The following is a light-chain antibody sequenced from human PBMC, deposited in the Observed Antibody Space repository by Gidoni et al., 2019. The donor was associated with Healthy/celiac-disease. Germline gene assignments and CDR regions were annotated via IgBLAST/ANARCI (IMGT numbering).Light chain of an antibody. CDR1: SSNIGSNY. J-gene: IGLJ3*02. Sequence: QSLLTQPPSASGPPGQRVTISCSGRSSNIGSNYVYWYQQLPETAPKLLIYRNTQRPSGVPDRFSGSKSGTSASLAIRGLRSEDEADYYCAAWDDSLSALFGGGTKLTVL. V-gene: IGLV1-47*01. CDR2: RNT. CDR3: AAWDDSLSAL.